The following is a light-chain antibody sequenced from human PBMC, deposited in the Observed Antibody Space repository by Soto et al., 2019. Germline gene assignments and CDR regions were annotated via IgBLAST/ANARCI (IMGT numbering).Light chain of an antibody. J-gene: IGKJ1*01. Sequence: EIVMTQSPATLSVSPGERATLSCRASQSVSSNLAWYQQKPGQAPRLLIYGASTSATGIPARFSGSGSGTDLTLTISSLQSVDFAAYSCQQYNNWPWTFGQGSRWIS. CDR2: GAS. CDR1: QSVSSN. CDR3: QQYNNWPWT. V-gene: IGKV3-15*01.